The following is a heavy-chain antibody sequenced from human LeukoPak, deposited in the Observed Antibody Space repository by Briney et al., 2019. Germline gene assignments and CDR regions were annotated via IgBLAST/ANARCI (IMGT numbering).Heavy chain of an antibody. J-gene: IGHJ6*02. Sequence: ASVKVSCKASGYTFTSYGISWVRQAPGQWLEWMGWISAYNGNTNYAQKLQGRVTMTTDTSTSTAYMELRSLRSDDTAVYYCARVGGYNYYYYYGMDVWGQGTTVTVSS. V-gene: IGHV1-18*01. D-gene: IGHD5-12*01. CDR3: ARVGGYNYYYYYGMDV. CDR2: ISAYNGNT. CDR1: GYTFTSYG.